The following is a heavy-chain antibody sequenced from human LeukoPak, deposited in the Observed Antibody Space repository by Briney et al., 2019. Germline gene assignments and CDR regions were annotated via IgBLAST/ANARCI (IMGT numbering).Heavy chain of an antibody. D-gene: IGHD6-19*01. CDR3: ARDPYSGGYGAYYYYYMDV. Sequence: PWGSLRLSCAASGFTFSTYNMNWLRRTPGRGLEGRLSITTSSSYNFYADSVRSRFTISRDNAENSLYLQMNSLRDEDTAVYYCARDPYSGGYGAYYYYYMDVWGKGTTVTVS. J-gene: IGHJ6*03. V-gene: IGHV3-21*01. CDR2: ITTSSSYN. CDR1: GFTFSTYN.